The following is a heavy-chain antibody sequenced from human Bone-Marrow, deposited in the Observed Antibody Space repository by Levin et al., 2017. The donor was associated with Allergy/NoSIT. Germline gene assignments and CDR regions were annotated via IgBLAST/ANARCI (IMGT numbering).Heavy chain of an antibody. CDR2: IYPGDSDT. D-gene: IGHD3-10*01. J-gene: IGHJ5*02. CDR1: GYSFTSYW. CDR3: ARATGVWGLMVRGKRVNWFDP. V-gene: IGHV5-51*01. Sequence: GESLKISCKGSGYSFTSYWIGWVRQMPGKGLEWMGIIYPGDSDTRYSPSFQGQVTISADKSISTAYLQWSSLKASDTAMYYCARATGVWGLMVRGKRVNWFDPWGQGTLVTVSS.